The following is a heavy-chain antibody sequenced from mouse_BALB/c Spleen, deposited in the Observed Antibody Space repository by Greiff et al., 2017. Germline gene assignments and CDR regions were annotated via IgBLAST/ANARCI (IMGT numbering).Heavy chain of an antibody. CDR2: IWAGGST. Sequence: VQLKESGPGLVAPSQSLSITCTVSGFSLTSYGVHWVRQPPGKGLEWLGVIWAGGSTNYNSALMSRLSISKDNSKSQVFLKMNSLQTDDTAMYYCASIYYDYDGFYAMDYWGQGTSGTVSS. CDR1: GFSLTSYG. CDR3: ASIYYDYDGFYAMDY. J-gene: IGHJ4*01. V-gene: IGHV2-9*02. D-gene: IGHD2-4*01.